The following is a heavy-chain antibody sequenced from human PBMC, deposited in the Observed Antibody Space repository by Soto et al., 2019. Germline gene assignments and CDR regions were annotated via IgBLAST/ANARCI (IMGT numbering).Heavy chain of an antibody. Sequence: PGGSLRLCCAASGFTFSSYGMHWVRQAPGKGLEWVAVIWYDGSNKYYADSVKGRFTISRDNSKNTLYLQMNSLRAEDTAVYYCARGYYDFWSGYYSSPYYYGMDVWGQGTTVTVSS. V-gene: IGHV3-33*01. CDR1: GFTFSSYG. CDR3: ARGYYDFWSGYYSSPYYYGMDV. CDR2: IWYDGSNK. J-gene: IGHJ6*02. D-gene: IGHD3-3*01.